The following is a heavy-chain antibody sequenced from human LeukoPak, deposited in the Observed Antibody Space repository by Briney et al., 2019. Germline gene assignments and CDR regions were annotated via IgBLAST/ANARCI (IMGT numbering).Heavy chain of an antibody. Sequence: SETLSLTCTVSGGSISSGYYWGWIRQPPGKGLEWIGSIYHSGSTYYNPSLKSRVTISVDTSKNQFSLKLSSVTAADTAVYYCARQGVQPGFDPWGQGTLVTVSS. V-gene: IGHV4-38-2*02. CDR1: GGSISSGYY. CDR3: ARQGVQPGFDP. CDR2: IYHSGST. D-gene: IGHD6-13*01. J-gene: IGHJ5*02.